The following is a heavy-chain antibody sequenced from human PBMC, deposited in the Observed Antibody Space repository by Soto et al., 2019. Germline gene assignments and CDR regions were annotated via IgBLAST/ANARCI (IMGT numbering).Heavy chain of an antibody. D-gene: IGHD3-10*01. CDR2: IYWDDDK. Sequence: QITLKESGPPLVKPTQTLTLTCTFSGFSLSTSGVGVGWIRQPPGKALEWLALIYWDDDKRYSPSLKSRLTTTEATSKNQVVLTMTNMDPVDPATYYCAHSLLHTCGSSGAVDYWGQGTRVTVSS. CDR3: AHSLLHTCGSSGAVDY. CDR1: GFSLSTSGVG. V-gene: IGHV2-5*02. J-gene: IGHJ4*02.